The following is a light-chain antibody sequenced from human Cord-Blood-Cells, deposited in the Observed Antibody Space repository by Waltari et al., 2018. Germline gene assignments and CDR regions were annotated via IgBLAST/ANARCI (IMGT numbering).Light chain of an antibody. CDR2: DEA. Sequence: DIQMTQSPSSLSASVGDRVTITCQESQDISNYLNWYQQKPGKAPKLLLYDEANLETGVPSRFSGSGSETDFTFTISSLQPEDIATYYWQQYDNLYTFGQGTKLEIK. V-gene: IGKV1-33*01. CDR3: QQYDNLYT. J-gene: IGKJ2*01. CDR1: QDISNY.